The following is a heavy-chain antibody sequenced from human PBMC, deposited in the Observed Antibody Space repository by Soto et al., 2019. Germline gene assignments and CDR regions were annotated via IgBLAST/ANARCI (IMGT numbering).Heavy chain of an antibody. CDR3: THSGYCSGGGCFGY. Sequence: EVQLVESGGGLVQPGGSLKLSCAASGFTFSGSAMHWVRQASGKGLEWVGRIRSKTKSYATAYAASVTGRFTISRDDSKNMAYLQMNSLNTEDTAVYYCTHSGYCSGGGCFGYWGQGTLVTVSS. V-gene: IGHV3-73*01. D-gene: IGHD2-15*01. CDR2: IRSKTKSYAT. J-gene: IGHJ4*02. CDR1: GFTFSGSA.